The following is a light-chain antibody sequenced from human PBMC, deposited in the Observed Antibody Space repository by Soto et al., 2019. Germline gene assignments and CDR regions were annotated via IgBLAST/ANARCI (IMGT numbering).Light chain of an antibody. Sequence: QSVLTQPPSVSRAPGQRVTISCTGSSSNIGAGYDVHWYQQLPGTAPKLLIYGNSNRPSGVPDRFSGSKSGTSASLAITGLQAEDEADYYCHSYDSSLSGLGVFGGGTKLTV. J-gene: IGLJ3*02. CDR2: GNS. CDR3: HSYDSSLSGLGV. CDR1: SSNIGAGYD. V-gene: IGLV1-40*01.